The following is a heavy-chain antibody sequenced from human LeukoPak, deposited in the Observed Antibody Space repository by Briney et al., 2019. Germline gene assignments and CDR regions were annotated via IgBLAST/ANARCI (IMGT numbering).Heavy chain of an antibody. D-gene: IGHD3-10*01. CDR3: VRGWAPRGEKSSFAS. Sequence: SETLSLTCTVSCASINSDYWTWVRQVAGKGLEWIGRIFASGSTNYNPYLRSRITMAVDTSKNQFSLDLSSVTAADTGVYYCVRGWAPRGEKSSFASWGQGTLVTVSS. CDR1: CASINSDY. CDR2: IFASGST. J-gene: IGHJ4*02. V-gene: IGHV4-4*07.